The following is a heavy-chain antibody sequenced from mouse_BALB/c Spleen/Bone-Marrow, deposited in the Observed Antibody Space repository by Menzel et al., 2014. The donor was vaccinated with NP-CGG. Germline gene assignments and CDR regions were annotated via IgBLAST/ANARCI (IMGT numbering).Heavy chain of an antibody. CDR2: IRNKANGYTT. CDR1: GFTFTDYY. J-gene: IGHJ3*01. V-gene: IGHV7-3*02. D-gene: IGHD2-1*01. Sequence: EVKLMESGGGLVQPGGSLRLSCATSGFTFTDYYMSWVRQPPGKALEWLGFIRNKANGYTTEYSASVKGRLTISRDNSQSILYLQMNTLRAEDSATYYCARDCGNYVRFAYWGQGTLVTVSA. CDR3: ARDCGNYVRFAY.